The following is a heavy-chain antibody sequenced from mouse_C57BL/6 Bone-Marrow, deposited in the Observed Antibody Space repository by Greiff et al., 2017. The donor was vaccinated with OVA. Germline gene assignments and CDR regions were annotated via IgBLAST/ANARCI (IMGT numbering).Heavy chain of an antibody. CDR3: ARALITTVKEAAY. D-gene: IGHD1-1*01. Sequence: QVQLQQSGPELVKPGASVKISCKASGYAFSSSWMNWVKQRPGKGLEWIGRIYPGDGDTNYNGKFKGKATLTADKSSSTAYMQLSSLTSEDSAVYFCARALITTVKEAAYWGQGTLVTVSA. J-gene: IGHJ3*01. CDR1: GYAFSSSW. CDR2: IYPGDGDT. V-gene: IGHV1-82*01.